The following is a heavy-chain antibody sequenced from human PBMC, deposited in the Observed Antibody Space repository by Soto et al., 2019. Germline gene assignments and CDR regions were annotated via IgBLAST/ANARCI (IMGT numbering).Heavy chain of an antibody. CDR1: GGSFSGYY. CDR2: INHSGST. J-gene: IGHJ6*03. Sequence: SETLSLTCAVYGGSFSGYYWSWIRQPPGKGLEWIGEINHSGSTNYNPSIKSRVTISVDTSKNQFSLKLSSVTAADTAVYYCARTSAVVVVAAPYYYYYMDVWGKGTTVTVSS. CDR3: ARTSAVVVVAAPYYYYYMDV. V-gene: IGHV4-34*01. D-gene: IGHD2-15*01.